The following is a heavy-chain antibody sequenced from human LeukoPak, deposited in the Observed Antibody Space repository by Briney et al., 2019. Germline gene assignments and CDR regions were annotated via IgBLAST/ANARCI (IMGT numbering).Heavy chain of an antibody. Sequence: PSETLSLTCTVSGDSMHSYYWSWLRQSPEKGLEWIGRAYSGVNAYYNPSLQSRVTISVDKSNNQFSLDLASVTAADTALYYCAREKSGTLTRAYYYIDVWGRGIAVTVSS. V-gene: IGHV4-4*07. CDR3: AREKSGTLTRAYYYIDV. D-gene: IGHD1-26*01. J-gene: IGHJ6*03. CDR2: AYSGVNA. CDR1: GDSMHSYY.